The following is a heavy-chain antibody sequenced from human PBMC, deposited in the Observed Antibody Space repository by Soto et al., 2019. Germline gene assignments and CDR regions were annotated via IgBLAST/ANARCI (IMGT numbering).Heavy chain of an antibody. CDR1: GYSFTSYW. V-gene: IGHV5-51*01. Sequence: GESQKISCKGSGYSFTSYWIGWVRQMPGKGLEWMGIIYPGDSDTKYSPSFQGQVTISADKSISTAYLQWSSLKASDTAMYYCARGDYYDSSGTGWFDPWGQGTLVTVSS. D-gene: IGHD3-22*01. CDR3: ARGDYYDSSGTGWFDP. J-gene: IGHJ5*02. CDR2: IYPGDSDT.